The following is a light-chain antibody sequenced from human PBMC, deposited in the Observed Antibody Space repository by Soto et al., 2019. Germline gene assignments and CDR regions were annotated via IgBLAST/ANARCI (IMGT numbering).Light chain of an antibody. Sequence: QSVLTQPPSASGSPGQSVTISCTGTSSDVGGYNYVSWYQQHPGRAPKLMIYEFSKRPSGVPDRFSGCKSGNTASLTVSGLRTEDEAYYYCRSYAGSNHQVFGTGTKLTV. CDR2: EFS. J-gene: IGLJ1*01. CDR3: RSYAGSNHQV. CDR1: SSDVGGYNY. V-gene: IGLV2-8*01.